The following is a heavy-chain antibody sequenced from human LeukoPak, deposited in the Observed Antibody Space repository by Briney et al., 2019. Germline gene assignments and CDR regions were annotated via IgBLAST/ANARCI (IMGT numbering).Heavy chain of an antibody. CDR1: GYTFTSYD. D-gene: IGHD4-23*01. V-gene: IGHV1-8*03. J-gene: IGHJ4*02. Sequence: ASVKVSCKASGYTFTSYDINWVQQATGQGLEWMGWMNPNSGNTGYAQKFQGRVTITRNTSISTAYMELSRLRSDDTAVYYCARDFRDYGGDSGYFDYWGQGTLVTVSS. CDR2: MNPNSGNT. CDR3: ARDFRDYGGDSGYFDY.